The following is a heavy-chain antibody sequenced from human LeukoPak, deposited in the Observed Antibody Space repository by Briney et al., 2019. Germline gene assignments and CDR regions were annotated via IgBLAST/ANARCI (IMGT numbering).Heavy chain of an antibody. D-gene: IGHD2-15*01. J-gene: IGHJ4*02. CDR1: GYTFTSYD. CDR2: MNPNSGNT. V-gene: IGHV1-8*01. CDR3: ARVTVREVVAAAYYFDY. Sequence: VASVKVSCKASGYTFTSYDINWVRQATGQGLEWMGWMNPNSGNTGYAQKFQGRVTMTRNTSISTAYMELSSLRSEDTAVYYCARVTVREVVAAAYYFDYWGQGTLVTVSS.